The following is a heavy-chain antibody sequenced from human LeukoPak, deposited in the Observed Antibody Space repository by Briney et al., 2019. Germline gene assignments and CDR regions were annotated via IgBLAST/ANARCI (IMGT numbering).Heavy chain of an antibody. D-gene: IGHD3-22*01. CDR3: ARSDSSGYYYFDY. J-gene: IGHJ4*02. V-gene: IGHV4-59*01. Sequence: SGALFPTRPFPGGPLHSFQWGLIPPPPREGLEVIGYIYYSGSTNYNPSLKSRVTISVDTSKNQFSLKLSSVTAADTAVYYCARSDSSGYYYFDYWGQGTLVTVSS. CDR1: GGPLHSFQ. CDR2: IYYSGST.